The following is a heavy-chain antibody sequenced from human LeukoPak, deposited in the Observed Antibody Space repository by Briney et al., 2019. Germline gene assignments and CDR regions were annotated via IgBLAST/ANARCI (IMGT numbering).Heavy chain of an antibody. CDR1: GGSISSSSYY. CDR2: IYYSGST. D-gene: IGHD6-13*01. CDR3: ARLSSSWYYFDY. J-gene: IGHJ4*02. Sequence: SETLSLTCTVSGGSISSSSYYWGWIRQPPGKGLEWIGSIYYSGSTYYNPSLKSRVTISVDTSKNQFSLKLSSVTAADTAVYYCARLSSSWYYFDYWGQGTLVTVSS. V-gene: IGHV4-39*07.